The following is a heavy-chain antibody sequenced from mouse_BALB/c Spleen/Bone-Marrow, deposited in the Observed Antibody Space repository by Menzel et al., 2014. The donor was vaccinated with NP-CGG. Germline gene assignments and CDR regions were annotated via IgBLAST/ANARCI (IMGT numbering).Heavy chain of an antibody. CDR2: IRNKVKGYTT. Sequence: EVKLMESGGGLVQPGGSLRLSCAASGFTFTDYYISWVRQPPGKALEWLGFIRNKVKGYTTDYSASVKGRFTISRDNSQSISYLQMNTLRAEDSATYYCARDENVGIYWYFDVWGAGTTVTVPS. J-gene: IGHJ1*01. CDR1: GFTFTDYY. CDR3: ARDENVGIYWYFDV. V-gene: IGHV7-3*02.